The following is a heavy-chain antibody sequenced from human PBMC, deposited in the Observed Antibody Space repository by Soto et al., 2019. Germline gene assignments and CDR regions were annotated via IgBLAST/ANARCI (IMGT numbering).Heavy chain of an antibody. CDR1: GASIGSFY. J-gene: IGHJ4*02. V-gene: IGHV4-59*01. Sequence: FVMLSHRCTGSGASIGSFYWSWIRRPPGKGLEWIGYIYHSGSTKYNPSLKSRVTISVDTSKNQFSVKLSSVTAADTAVYYCARVWGLDYIDSWGQGNRVTVSS. CDR2: IYHSGST. CDR3: ARVWGLDYIDS. D-gene: IGHD7-27*01.